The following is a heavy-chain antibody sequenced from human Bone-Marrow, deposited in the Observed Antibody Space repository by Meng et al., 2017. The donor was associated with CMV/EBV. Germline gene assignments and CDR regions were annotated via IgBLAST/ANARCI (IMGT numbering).Heavy chain of an antibody. J-gene: IGHJ4*02. CDR3: ARDYYDSSGYYLYLFDY. V-gene: IGHV1-18*01. Sequence: QVQLVQSGAEVKKPGASVKVSCKASGYTFTSYGISWVRQATGKGLEWMGWITAYTGNTNYAQNLQGRVTMTTDTSTSTAYLELRSLRSDDTAVYYCARDYYDSSGYYLYLFDYWGQGTLVTVSS. CDR2: ITAYTGNT. CDR1: GYTFTSYG. D-gene: IGHD3-22*01.